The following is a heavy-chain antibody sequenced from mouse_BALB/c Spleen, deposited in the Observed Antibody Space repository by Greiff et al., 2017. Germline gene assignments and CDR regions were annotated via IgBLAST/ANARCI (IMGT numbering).Heavy chain of an antibody. J-gene: IGHJ4*01. V-gene: IGHV1-80*01. CDR1: GYAFSSYW. CDR2: IYPGDGST. D-gene: IGHD4-1*01. Sequence: QVQLQQSGAELVRPGSSVKISCKASGYAFSSYWMNWVKQRPGQGLEWIGWIYPGDGSTKYNEKFKGKATLTADKSSSTAYMQLSSLTSENSAVYFCARSPNWAGAMDYWGQGTSVTVSS. CDR3: ARSPNWAGAMDY.